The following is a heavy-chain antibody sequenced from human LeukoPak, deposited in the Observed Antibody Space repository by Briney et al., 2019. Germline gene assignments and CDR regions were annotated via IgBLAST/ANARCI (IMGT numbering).Heavy chain of an antibody. D-gene: IGHD3-22*01. V-gene: IGHV3-48*03. CDR1: GSIFSDHE. CDR2: ISCSSSTM. Sequence: GGSLRLSCAASGSIFSDHEMNWVRQAPGKGLEWVSYISCSSSTMYYADSVKGRFTISRDNARNSLYLQMNSLRDEDTAVYYCARDYYDSSGHYYVDCWGQGTLVTVSS. CDR3: ARDYYDSSGHYYVDC. J-gene: IGHJ4*02.